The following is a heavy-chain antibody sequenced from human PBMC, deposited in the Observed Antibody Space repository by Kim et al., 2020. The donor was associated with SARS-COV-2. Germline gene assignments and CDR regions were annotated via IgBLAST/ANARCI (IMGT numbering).Heavy chain of an antibody. CDR2: GST. J-gene: IGHJ4*02. Sequence: GSTYYADSVKGRFTISRDNSKNTLYLQMNSLRAEDTAVYYCAPDVRLGARGGQGTLVTVSS. D-gene: IGHD3-16*01. CDR3: APDVRLGAR. V-gene: IGHV3-23*01.